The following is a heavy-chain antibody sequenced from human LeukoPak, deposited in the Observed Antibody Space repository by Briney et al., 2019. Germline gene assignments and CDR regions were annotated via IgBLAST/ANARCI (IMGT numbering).Heavy chain of an antibody. CDR1: AGFISSYY. CDR2: IYYSGST. Sequence: SETLSLTCTVSAGFISSYYRSWIRQPPGKGLEWVGSIYYSGSTNYNPSPKSRVTISLDKSKNQSSLKLSSGHAADTAVYYCARAWFDGGYAHFVYWGQGTLVTVSA. D-gene: IGHD5-12*01. V-gene: IGHV4-59*01. J-gene: IGHJ4*02. CDR3: ARAWFDGGYAHFVY.